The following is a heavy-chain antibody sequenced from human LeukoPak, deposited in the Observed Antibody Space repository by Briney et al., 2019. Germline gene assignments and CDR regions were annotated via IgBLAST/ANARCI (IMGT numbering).Heavy chain of an antibody. J-gene: IGHJ3*02. CDR1: GFTFSSYW. CDR2: IKQDGSEK. V-gene: IGHV3-7*01. Sequence: GGSLRLSRAASGFTFSSYWMSWVRQAPGKGLEWVANIKQDGSEKYYVDSVKGRFTISRDNAKNSLYLQMNSLRAEDTAVYYCARDRNYYDSSGYPYDAFDIWGQGTMVTVSS. CDR3: ARDRNYYDSSGYPYDAFDI. D-gene: IGHD3-22*01.